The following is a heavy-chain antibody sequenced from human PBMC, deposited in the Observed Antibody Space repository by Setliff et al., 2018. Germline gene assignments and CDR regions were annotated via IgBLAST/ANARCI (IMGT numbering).Heavy chain of an antibody. CDR1: GFTFNNYW. D-gene: IGHD3-10*01. CDR2: IMQDGGAQ. CDR3: ASGSLTRGVNYY. V-gene: IGHV3-7*01. Sequence: LRLSCEAFGFTFNNYWMSWVRQAPGKGLEWVANIMQDGGAQYYLDSVKGRFTVSRDNSKNTLYLQMNSLRAEDTAVYYCASGSLTRGVNYYWGQGTLVTVSS. J-gene: IGHJ4*02.